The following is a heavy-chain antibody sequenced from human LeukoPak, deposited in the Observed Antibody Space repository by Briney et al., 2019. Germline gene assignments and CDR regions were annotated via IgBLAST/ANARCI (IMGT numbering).Heavy chain of an antibody. D-gene: IGHD6-13*01. CDR2: IKQDGSEK. V-gene: IGHV3-7*01. Sequence: GGSLRLSCAASGFTFSSYWMSWDRQAPGKGLEWVANIKQDGSEKYYVDSVKGRFTISRDNAKNSLYLQMNSLRAEDTAVYYYAREYSSSSGDAFDIWGQGTMVAVSS. J-gene: IGHJ3*02. CDR3: AREYSSSSGDAFDI. CDR1: GFTFSSYW.